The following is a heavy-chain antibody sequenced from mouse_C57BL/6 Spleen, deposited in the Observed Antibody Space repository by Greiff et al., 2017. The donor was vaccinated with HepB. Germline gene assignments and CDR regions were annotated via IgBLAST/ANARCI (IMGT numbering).Heavy chain of an antibody. CDR3: VTTTVVHYAMDY. CDR1: GFSFDTYA. V-gene: IGHV10-1*01. D-gene: IGHD1-1*01. J-gene: IGHJ4*01. CDR2: IRSKSNNYAT. Sequence: EVKLVESGGGLVQPKGSLKLSCAASGFSFDTYAMNWVRQAPGKGLEWVARIRSKSNNYATYYADSVKDRFTISRDDSESMLYLQMNNLKAEDTAMYYCVTTTVVHYAMDYWGQGTSVTVSS.